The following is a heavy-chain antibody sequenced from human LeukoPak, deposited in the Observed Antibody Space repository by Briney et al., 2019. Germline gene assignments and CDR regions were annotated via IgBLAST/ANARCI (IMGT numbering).Heavy chain of an antibody. J-gene: IGHJ3*02. CDR2: FDPEDGET. CDR3: AKSLFGVVIGRAFDI. V-gene: IGHV1-24*01. D-gene: IGHD3-3*01. Sequence: ASVKVSCKVSGYTLTELSMHWVRQAPGKGLEWMGGFDPEDGETIYAQKFQGRVTMTEDTSTDTAYVELSSLRSEDTAVYYCAKSLFGVVIGRAFDIWGQGTMVTVSS. CDR1: GYTLTELS.